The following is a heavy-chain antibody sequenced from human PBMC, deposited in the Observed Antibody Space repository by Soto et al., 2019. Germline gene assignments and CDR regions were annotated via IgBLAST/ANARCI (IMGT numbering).Heavy chain of an antibody. V-gene: IGHV3-23*01. D-gene: IGHD6-19*01. CDR3: ARGTVDTIGTSGWCHYLDP. J-gene: IGHJ5*02. CDR1: GFTFSSSA. Sequence: EVQLLDSGGGLVQPGGSLRLSCAASGFTFSSSAMSWVRQAPGKGLEWVSAVSGSGGTTYYADSVRGRFTISRDNSKNTLYLQMNSLRAEDTAIYFGARGTVDTIGTSGWCHYLDPWGQGTLVTVSS. CDR2: VSGSGGTT.